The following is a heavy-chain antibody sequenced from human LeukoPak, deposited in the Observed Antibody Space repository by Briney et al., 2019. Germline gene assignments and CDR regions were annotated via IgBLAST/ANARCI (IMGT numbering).Heavy chain of an antibody. Sequence: GSLRLSCAASGFTFSSYAMHWVRQAPGKGLEWVAVISYDGSNKYYADSVKGRFTISRDNSKNTLYLQMNSLRAEDTAVYYCASGSSSWYLDLWYMDVWGKGTTVTVSS. CDR3: ASGSSSWYLDLWYMDV. CDR1: GFTFSSYA. D-gene: IGHD6-13*01. CDR2: ISYDGSNK. J-gene: IGHJ6*03. V-gene: IGHV3-30*04.